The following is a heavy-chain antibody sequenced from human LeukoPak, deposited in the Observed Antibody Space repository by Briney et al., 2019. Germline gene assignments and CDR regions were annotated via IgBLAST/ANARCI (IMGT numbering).Heavy chain of an antibody. Sequence: GGSLRLSCAASGLTFSTYGTHWVRQAPGKGLEWVAVTSYDGSNKYYADSVKGRFTISRDNSKNTLYLQMDSLRAEDTAVYYCAKANSGSYRTPVDCWGQGTLVTVSS. CDR1: GLTFSTYG. CDR3: AKANSGSYRTPVDC. D-gene: IGHD1-26*01. J-gene: IGHJ4*02. V-gene: IGHV3-30*18. CDR2: TSYDGSNK.